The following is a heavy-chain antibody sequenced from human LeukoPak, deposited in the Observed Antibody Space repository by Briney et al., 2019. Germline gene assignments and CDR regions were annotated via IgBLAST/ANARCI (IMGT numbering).Heavy chain of an antibody. Sequence: PGESLKISCMGSGYNFTNYWVGWVRQMSGKGLEWMGIIYPVDSDTSYSPSFQGQVTISADKSISTAYLQWSSLKASDTAIYYCARSYKWNYDYFDYWGQGTLVTVSS. CDR1: GYNFTNYW. J-gene: IGHJ4*02. V-gene: IGHV5-51*01. CDR3: ARSYKWNYDYFDY. D-gene: IGHD1-7*01. CDR2: IYPVDSDT.